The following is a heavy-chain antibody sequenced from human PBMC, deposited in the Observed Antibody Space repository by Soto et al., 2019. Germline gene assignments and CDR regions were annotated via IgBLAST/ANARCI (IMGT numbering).Heavy chain of an antibody. D-gene: IGHD2-21*01. J-gene: IGHJ4*02. V-gene: IGHV1-8*01. CDR2: MNPNSGNT. CDR3: ARVRGDSIAYFGLED. CDR1: GYTFNTYD. Sequence: ASVKVSCKASGYTFNTYDINWVRQATGQGLEWMGWMNPNSGNTGYVQKFQGRVSMTRNTSTSTAYMELSSLTSEDTAVYYCARVRGDSIAYFGLEDWGQGTLVTVSS.